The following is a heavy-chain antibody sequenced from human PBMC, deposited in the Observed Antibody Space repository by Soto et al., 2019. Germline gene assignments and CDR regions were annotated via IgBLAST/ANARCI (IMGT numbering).Heavy chain of an antibody. Sequence: QALLEQSGGEVKKPGSSVKVSCKASRVAFSKFIVTGVRQAPGLGLEWVGGIIPIFGTANYAQKFQGRVTITADETTSTSYMEVNNLRSEDTAVYYCAKVRYSSTMGYDYGMDVWGQGTTVTVSS. CDR2: IIPIFGTA. D-gene: IGHD2-2*01. CDR1: RVAFSKFI. J-gene: IGHJ6*02. CDR3: AKVRYSSTMGYDYGMDV. V-gene: IGHV1-69*01.